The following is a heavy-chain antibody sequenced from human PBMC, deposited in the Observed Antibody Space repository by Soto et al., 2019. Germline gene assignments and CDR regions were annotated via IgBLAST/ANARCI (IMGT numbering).Heavy chain of an antibody. J-gene: IGHJ5*02. V-gene: IGHV3-33*01. D-gene: IGHD2-15*01. CDR1: GFTFSSYG. CDR2: IWYDGSNK. CDR3: VRGGGGGLFDP. Sequence: GGSLRLSCAASGFTFSSYGMHWVRQAPGKGLEWVAVIWYDGSNKYYADSVKGRFTISRDNAKRSLYLQMMSLTAEDTAIYYCVRGGGGGLFDPWGQGTMVTVSS.